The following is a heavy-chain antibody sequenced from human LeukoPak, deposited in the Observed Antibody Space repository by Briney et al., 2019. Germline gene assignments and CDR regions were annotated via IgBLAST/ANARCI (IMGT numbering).Heavy chain of an antibody. CDR1: GGSISSYY. V-gene: IGHV4-59*01. J-gene: IGHJ4*02. CDR2: IYYSGST. CDR3: ARGRDDVSFYFDY. Sequence: SETLSLTCTVSGGSISSYYWSWIRQPPGKGLEWIGYIYYSGSTNYNPSLKSRVTISVDTSKNQFSLKLSSVTAADTAVYYCARGRDDVSFYFDYWGQGTLVTVSS. D-gene: IGHD3-16*01.